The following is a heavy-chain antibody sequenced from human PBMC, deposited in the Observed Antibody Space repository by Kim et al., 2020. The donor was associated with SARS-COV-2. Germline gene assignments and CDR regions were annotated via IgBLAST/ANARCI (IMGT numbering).Heavy chain of an antibody. Sequence: SETLSLTCTASGGSVSGYYWSWIRQPPGKGLEWIAYMHYGGSTYYNASPKSRVTTSVDTTNNYPPLLLNSVTAADTAAYYCGRTCSTVSCPGGVDGYWG. J-gene: IGHJ4*01. D-gene: IGHD2-2*01. CDR1: GGSVSGYY. CDR2: MHYGGST. CDR3: GRTCSTVSCPGGVDGY. V-gene: IGHV4-59*02.